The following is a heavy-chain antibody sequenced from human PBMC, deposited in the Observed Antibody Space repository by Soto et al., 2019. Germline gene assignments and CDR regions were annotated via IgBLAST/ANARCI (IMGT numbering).Heavy chain of an antibody. CDR2: IKQDGSEK. J-gene: IGHJ6*02. CDR3: ARDRYSYYDFWSGSLPYYYYGMDV. CDR1: AFTFRSYG. D-gene: IGHD3-3*01. V-gene: IGHV3-7*01. Sequence: PGGSLRLSCAASAFTFRSYGMNWVRQAPGKGLEWVANIKQDGSEKYYVDSVKGRFTISRDNAKNSLYLQMNSLRAEDTAVYYCARDRYSYYDFWSGSLPYYYYGMDVWGQGTTVTVSS.